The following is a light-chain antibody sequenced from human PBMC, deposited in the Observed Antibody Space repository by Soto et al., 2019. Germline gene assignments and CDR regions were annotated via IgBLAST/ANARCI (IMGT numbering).Light chain of an antibody. CDR2: DAS. J-gene: IGKJ5*01. Sequence: EGLLTQSPATLSLSPWERATLSCMASQSVSSYLAWYQQKPGQAPRLLIYDASNRATGIPARFSGSGSGTDFTLTISSLEPEDFAVYYCQQRSNWPITFGQGTRLEIK. CDR3: QQRSNWPIT. CDR1: QSVSSY. V-gene: IGKV3-11*01.